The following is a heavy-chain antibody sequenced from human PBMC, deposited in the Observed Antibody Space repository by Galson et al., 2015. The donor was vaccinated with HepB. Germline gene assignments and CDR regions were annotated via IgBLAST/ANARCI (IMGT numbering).Heavy chain of an antibody. Sequence: SLRLSCAASGFTLTRHAMAWVRQAPGKGLEWVSSISSSGSNTYYADFVEGRFTISRDISKTTVYLLMNNLRADDTAVYYCAKSRQVDWLIIDYWGQGTLVTVSS. CDR3: AKSRQVDWLIIDY. CDR1: GFTLTRHA. J-gene: IGHJ4*02. D-gene: IGHD3-9*01. V-gene: IGHV3-23*05. CDR2: ISSSGSNT.